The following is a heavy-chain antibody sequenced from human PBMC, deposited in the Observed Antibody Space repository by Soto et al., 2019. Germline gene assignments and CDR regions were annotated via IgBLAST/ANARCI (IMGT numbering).Heavy chain of an antibody. CDR3: ARHLILYQQRYGMDV. CDR2: IYPGDSDT. J-gene: IGHJ6*02. CDR1: GYSFTSYW. V-gene: IGHV5-51*01. Sequence: PGESLKISCNGSGYSFTSYWIGWVRQMPGKGLEWMGIIYPGDSDTRYSPSFQGQVTISADKSISTAYLQWSSLKASDTAMYYCARHLILYQQRYGMDVWGQGTTVTVSS. D-gene: IGHD2-15*01.